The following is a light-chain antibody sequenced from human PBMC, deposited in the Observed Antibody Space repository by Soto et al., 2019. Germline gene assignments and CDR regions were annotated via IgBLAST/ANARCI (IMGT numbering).Light chain of an antibody. J-gene: IGKJ4*01. CDR1: QSVNSH. V-gene: IGKV3-11*01. Sequence: EVVLTQSLATLSLSPEERATLSCRASQSVNSHLAWYQQKPGQAPRLLIYDASNRATGVPARFSGSGSGTDFTLTISSLEPEDFAFYYCQQRANWLTFGGGTKVDIK. CDR3: QQRANWLT. CDR2: DAS.